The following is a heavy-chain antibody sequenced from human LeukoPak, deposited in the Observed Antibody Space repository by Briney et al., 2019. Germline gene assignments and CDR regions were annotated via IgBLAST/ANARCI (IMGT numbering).Heavy chain of an antibody. Sequence: GASVKVSCKASGYTITSYDINWVRQATGQGLEWMGWMNPNSGNTGYAQKFQGRVTMTRNTSISTAYMELSSLRSEDTAVYYCARTWSRRYDYGDYDAYYYYGMDVWGQGTTVTVSS. V-gene: IGHV1-8*01. CDR3: ARTWSRRYDYGDYDAYYYYGMDV. CDR1: GYTITSYD. CDR2: MNPNSGNT. J-gene: IGHJ6*02. D-gene: IGHD4-17*01.